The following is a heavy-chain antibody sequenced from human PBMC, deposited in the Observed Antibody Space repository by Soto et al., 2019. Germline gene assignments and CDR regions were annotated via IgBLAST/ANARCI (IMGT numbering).Heavy chain of an antibody. J-gene: IGHJ6*02. CDR1: GFTFSSYG. CDR2: ISYDGSNK. V-gene: IGHV3-30*18. CDR3: AKGAPHYGMDV. Sequence: GGSLRLSCAASGFTFSSYGMHWVRQAPGKGLEWVAVISYDGSNKYYADSVKGRFTISRDNSKNTLYLQMNSLRAEDTAVYYCAKGAPHYGMDVWGQGTTVTVSS.